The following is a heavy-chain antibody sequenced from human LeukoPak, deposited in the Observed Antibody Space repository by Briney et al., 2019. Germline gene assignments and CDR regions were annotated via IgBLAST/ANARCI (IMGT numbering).Heavy chain of an antibody. J-gene: IGHJ4*02. V-gene: IGHV3-30*18. D-gene: IGHD6-13*01. CDR3: AKDPQQLVRSNFFGF. CDR1: GFTFSSYD. Sequence: GGSLRLSCAASGFTFSSYDMYWVRQAPGKGLEWVAGITYDGSDKYYADSVKGRFTISRDNSKNTLCLQMNSLRAEDSAVYYCAKDPQQLVRSNFFGFWGQGTLVTVSS. CDR2: ITYDGSDK.